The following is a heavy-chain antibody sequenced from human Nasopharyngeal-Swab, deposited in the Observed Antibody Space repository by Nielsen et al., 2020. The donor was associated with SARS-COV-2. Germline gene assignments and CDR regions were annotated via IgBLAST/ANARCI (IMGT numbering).Heavy chain of an antibody. CDR3: AKDETYYDVWSGYFRWFDP. Sequence: WIRQPPGQGLEWVSAISGSGGSTYYADSVKGRFTISRDNSKNTLYLQMNSLRAEDTAVYYCAKDETYYDVWSGYFRWFDPWGQGTLVTVSS. D-gene: IGHD3-3*01. J-gene: IGHJ5*02. V-gene: IGHV3-23*01. CDR2: ISGSGGST.